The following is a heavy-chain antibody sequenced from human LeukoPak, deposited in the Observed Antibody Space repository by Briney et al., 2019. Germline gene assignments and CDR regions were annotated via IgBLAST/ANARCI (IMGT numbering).Heavy chain of an antibody. CDR1: GYTFTSYR. V-gene: IGHV1-46*01. Sequence: ASVRVSCKASGYTFTSYRIHWVRQVPGQGLEWMGVINPSEGSTDYAQKFQDRVSLTRDTSTSTVYMDLSRLRCEDTAVYYCARSDKMDVWGQGTTVTVSS. CDR2: INPSEGST. CDR3: ARSDKMDV. J-gene: IGHJ6*02.